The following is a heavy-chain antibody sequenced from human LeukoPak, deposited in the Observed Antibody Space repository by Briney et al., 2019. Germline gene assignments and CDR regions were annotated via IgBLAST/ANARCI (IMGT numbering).Heavy chain of an antibody. D-gene: IGHD5-12*01. CDR2: VSGTSRNT. J-gene: IGHJ4*01. CDR3: AKSPWRGPFEY. CDR1: GLTFSSYA. V-gene: IGHV3-23*01. Sequence: GGSLRLSCAASGLTFSSYAMSWVRQVPGKGLEWVSTVSGTSRNTYYADSVKGRFTIFRDDSKNTLYLQMNSLRAEDTAVYYLAKSPWRGPFEYWGQGTLVTGPS.